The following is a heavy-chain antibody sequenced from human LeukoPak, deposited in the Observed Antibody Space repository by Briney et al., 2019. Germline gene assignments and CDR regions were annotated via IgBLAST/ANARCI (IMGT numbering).Heavy chain of an antibody. D-gene: IGHD2-15*01. Sequence: GGSLRLSCAASGFTFSDYYMSWIRQAPGKGLEWVSYISSSSSYTNYADSVKGRFTISRDNAKNSLHLQMNSLRAEDTAVYYCARGLGYCSGGSCYGGWGQGTLVTVSS. CDR3: ARGLGYCSGGSCYGG. CDR1: GFTFSDYY. J-gene: IGHJ4*02. CDR2: ISSSSSYT. V-gene: IGHV3-11*06.